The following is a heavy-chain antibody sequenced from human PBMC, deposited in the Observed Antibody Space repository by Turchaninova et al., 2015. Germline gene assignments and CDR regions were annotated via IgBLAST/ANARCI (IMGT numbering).Heavy chain of an antibody. J-gene: IGHJ5*02. D-gene: IGHD2-15*01. V-gene: IGHV3-48*03. Sequence: EVQLVESGGGLVQPGGSLRLPCVASGFTFSSYEMDWVRQAPGKGLELVSYIYTTGTTIHYADSVKGRFTISRDNAKNSLYLQMNSLRVEDTAVYYCAREFGRGWFDPWGQGTLVIVSS. CDR3: AREFGRGWFDP. CDR1: GFTFSSYE. CDR2: IYTTGTTI.